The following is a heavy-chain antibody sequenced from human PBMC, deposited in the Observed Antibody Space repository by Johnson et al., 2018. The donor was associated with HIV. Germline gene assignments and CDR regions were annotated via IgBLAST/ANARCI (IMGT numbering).Heavy chain of an antibody. D-gene: IGHD1-1*01. CDR2: ISYDGSNK. CDR1: GFTFSSYG. V-gene: IGHV3-30*19. Sequence: QVQLVESGGGVVQPGGSLRLSCAASGFTFSSYGMHWVRQAPGKALEWVAIISYDGSNKYYADSVKGRFTISRDNSKNTVYLQMNSLRAEDTAVYYCARDGSNFGAFDIWGQGTMVTVSS. J-gene: IGHJ3*02. CDR3: ARDGSNFGAFDI.